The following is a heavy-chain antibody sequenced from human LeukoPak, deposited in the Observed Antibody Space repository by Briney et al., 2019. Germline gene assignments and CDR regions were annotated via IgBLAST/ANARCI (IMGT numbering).Heavy chain of an antibody. V-gene: IGHV3-7*01. CDR1: GFTFSSYL. CDR2: IKQDGSEK. CDR3: ALKYGMDV. J-gene: IGHJ6*02. Sequence: GGSLRLSCAASGFTFSSYLMSWVRQAPGKGLEWVANIKQDGSEKYYVDSVKGRFTISRDNAKNSLYLQMNSLRAEDTAVYYCALKYGMDVWGQGTTVTVSS.